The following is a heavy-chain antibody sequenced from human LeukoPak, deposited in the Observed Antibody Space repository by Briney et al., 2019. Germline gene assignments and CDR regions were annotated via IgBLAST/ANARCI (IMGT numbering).Heavy chain of an antibody. V-gene: IGHV5-51*01. D-gene: IGHD2-2*01. J-gene: IGHJ4*02. CDR3: ARHGTGGYCSSTSCSETFDY. Sequence: GECLKISCEGSGYSFTSYWIGWVRQMPGKGLEWMGIIYPGDSDTRYSPSFQGQVTISADKSISTAYLQWSSLKASDTAMYYCARHGTGGYCSSTSCSETFDYWGQGTLVTVSS. CDR1: GYSFTSYW. CDR2: IYPGDSDT.